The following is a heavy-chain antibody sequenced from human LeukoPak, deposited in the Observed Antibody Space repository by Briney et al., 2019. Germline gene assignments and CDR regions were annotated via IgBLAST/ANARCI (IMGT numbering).Heavy chain of an antibody. CDR3: ATLKATDYYDSSGYYHDY. Sequence: SVKVSCKASGGTFSSYAISWVRQAPGQGLEWMGGIVPIFGTANYAQKFQGRVTITADESTSTAYMELSSLRSEDTAVYYCATLKATDYYDSSGYYHDYWGQGTLVTVSS. CDR1: GGTFSSYA. D-gene: IGHD3-22*01. CDR2: IVPIFGTA. V-gene: IGHV1-69*13. J-gene: IGHJ4*02.